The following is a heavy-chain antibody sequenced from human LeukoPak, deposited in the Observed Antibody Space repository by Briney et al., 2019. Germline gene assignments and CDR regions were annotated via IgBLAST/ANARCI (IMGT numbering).Heavy chain of an antibody. CDR2: INHSGST. J-gene: IGHJ6*03. Sequence: SETLSLTCAVYGGSFSGYYWSWIRQPPGKGLEWIGEINHSGSTNYNPSLKSRVTISVDTSKNQFSLKLSSVTAADTAMYYCAGVVGGSYSMDVWGQGTTVTVSS. CDR3: AGVVGGSYSMDV. CDR1: GGSFSGYY. D-gene: IGHD1-26*01. V-gene: IGHV4-34*01.